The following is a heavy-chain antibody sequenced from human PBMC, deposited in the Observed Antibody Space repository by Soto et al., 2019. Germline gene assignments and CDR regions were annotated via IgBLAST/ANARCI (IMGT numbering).Heavy chain of an antibody. CDR3: ARDSRFGYCSGGSCILHN. CDR1: GGTFSSYT. Sequence: ASVKVSCKASGGTFSSYTISWVRQAPGQGLEWMGRIIPILGIANYAQKFQGRVTITADKSTSTAYMELSSLRSEDTAVYYCARDSRFGYCSGGSCILHNWGQGTLVTVSS. J-gene: IGHJ4*02. V-gene: IGHV1-69*04. D-gene: IGHD2-15*01. CDR2: IIPILGIA.